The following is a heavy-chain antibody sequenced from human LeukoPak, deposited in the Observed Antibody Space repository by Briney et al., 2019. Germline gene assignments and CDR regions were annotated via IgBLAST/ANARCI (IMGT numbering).Heavy chain of an antibody. D-gene: IGHD3-10*01. CDR3: AKDPYLYYYGSGTSCDY. V-gene: IGHV3-30*18. Sequence: GGSLRLSCAASGVTFSSYGMHWVRQAPGKGLEWVADMSYDGSNKYYADSVKGRFTISRDNSKNTLYLQMNSLRAEDTAVYYCAKDPYLYYYGSGTSCDYWGQGTLVTVCS. CDR1: GVTFSSYG. J-gene: IGHJ4*02. CDR2: MSYDGSNK.